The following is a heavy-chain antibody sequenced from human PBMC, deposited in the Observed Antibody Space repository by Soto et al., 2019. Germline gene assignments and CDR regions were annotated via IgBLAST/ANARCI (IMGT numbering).Heavy chain of an antibody. CDR2: IYYSGST. J-gene: IGHJ4*02. D-gene: IGHD3-9*01. CDR1: GGSISSGGYY. Sequence: SETLSLTCTVSGGSISSGGYYWSWIRQHPGKGLEWIGYIYYSGSTYYNPSLKSRVTISVDTSKNQFSLKLSSVTAADTAVYYCAGREGRYFDWFDYWGQGTLVTVSS. CDR3: AGREGRYFDWFDY. V-gene: IGHV4-31*03.